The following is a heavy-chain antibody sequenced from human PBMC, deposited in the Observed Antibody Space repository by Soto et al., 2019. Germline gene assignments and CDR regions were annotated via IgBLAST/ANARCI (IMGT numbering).Heavy chain of an antibody. CDR3: ARVVVVFQHLVRGRVRFDP. CDR2: IDSGGRST. Sequence: VQLVESGGGPVQPGGSLTLSCAGSGFTLRSYWMHWVRQAPGKGLEWVARIDSGGRSTNYADSVKGRFAISIDNAKNPVFMHTNRLRAEDRAGSYCARVVVVFQHLVRGRVRFDPLGQGSLVTVSS. J-gene: IGHJ5*02. V-gene: IGHV3-74*01. D-gene: IGHD2-15*01. CDR1: GFTLRSYW.